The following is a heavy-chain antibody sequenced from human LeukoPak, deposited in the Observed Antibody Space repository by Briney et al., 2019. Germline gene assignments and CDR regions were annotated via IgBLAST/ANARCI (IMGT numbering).Heavy chain of an antibody. CDR1: GYSFTAYY. CDR2: INPYNGAT. V-gene: IGHV1-2*02. J-gene: IGHJ4*02. D-gene: IGHD1-14*01. Sequence: GASVTVSCKPTGYSFTAYYIFWMRQAPGQGLECMGWINPYNGATKYAQRSQSRVTMTRDTSISTAYMELSRLRSDDTATYYCASWAGGNEPVASFDYWGQGTLVTVSS. CDR3: ASWAGGNEPVASFDY.